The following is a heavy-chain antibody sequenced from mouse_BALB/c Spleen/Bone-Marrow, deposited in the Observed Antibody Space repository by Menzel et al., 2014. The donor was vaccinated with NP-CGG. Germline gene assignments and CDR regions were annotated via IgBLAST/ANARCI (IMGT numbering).Heavy chain of an antibody. V-gene: IGHV2-3*01. D-gene: IGHD3-3*01. CDR1: GFSLTNYG. CDR2: IWGDGST. Sequence: VKLMESGPGLVAPSQSLSITCTVSGFSLTNYGISWVRQPPGKGLEWLGVIWGDGSTNYHLALISRLSISKDNSKSQVLLKLNSLQTDDTATYYCRGGPWFAYWGQGTLVTVSA. CDR3: RGGPWFAY. J-gene: IGHJ3*01.